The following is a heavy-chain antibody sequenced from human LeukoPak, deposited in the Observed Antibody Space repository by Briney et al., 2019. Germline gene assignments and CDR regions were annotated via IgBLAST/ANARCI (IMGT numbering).Heavy chain of an antibody. V-gene: IGHV3-7*01. D-gene: IGHD2-2*02. CDR2: IKQDGSEK. Sequence: GGSLRLSCAASGFTFSSYSMSWVRQAPGKGLEWVANIKQDGSEKYYVDSVKGRFTISRDNAKNSLYLQMNSLRAEDTAVYYCADIPISWGQGTLVTVSS. CDR3: ADIPIS. CDR1: GFTFSSYS. J-gene: IGHJ4*02.